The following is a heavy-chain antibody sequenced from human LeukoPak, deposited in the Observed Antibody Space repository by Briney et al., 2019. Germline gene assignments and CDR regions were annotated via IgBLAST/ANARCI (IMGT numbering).Heavy chain of an antibody. CDR1: GFTFSSYA. J-gene: IGHJ4*02. D-gene: IGHD3-22*01. CDR2: ISGSGGST. CDR3: AKEITAGYYDSSGAFDY. V-gene: IGHV3-23*01. Sequence: GGSLRLSCAASGFTFSSYAMSWVRQAPGKGLEWVSAISGSGGSTYYADSVKGRFTISRDNSKNTLYLQMNSLRAEDTVVYYCAKEITAGYYDSSGAFDYWGQGTLVTVSS.